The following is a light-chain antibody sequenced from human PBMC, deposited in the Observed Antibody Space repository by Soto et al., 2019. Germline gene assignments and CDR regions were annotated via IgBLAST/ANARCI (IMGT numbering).Light chain of an antibody. Sequence: EIVLTQSPGTLSLSPGERATLSCRASQSVSSSYLAWYQQKPGQAPRLLIYGASSRATGIPDRFSGSGSGTDFTLTIIRLEPEDFAVYYCQQYGSPLFTFGPGTKVDIK. CDR2: GAS. CDR1: QSVSSSY. CDR3: QQYGSPLFT. J-gene: IGKJ3*01. V-gene: IGKV3-20*01.